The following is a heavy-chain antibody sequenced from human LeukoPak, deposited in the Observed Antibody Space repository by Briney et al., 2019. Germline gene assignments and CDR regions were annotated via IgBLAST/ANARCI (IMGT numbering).Heavy chain of an antibody. CDR3: SRLSVVPAAIIACFGH. V-gene: IGHV4-34*01. CDR2: INHSGST. CDR1: GGSFSGYY. D-gene: IGHD2-2*02. J-gene: IGHJ5*02. Sequence: SQTLSLTCAVYGGSFSGYYWSWIRQPPGKGLEWIGEINHSGSTNYNTYLKRRGTISVKNSNNQFFLKLRTSTAADTALYFRSRLSVVPAAIIACFGHWGQGTLVTVSS.